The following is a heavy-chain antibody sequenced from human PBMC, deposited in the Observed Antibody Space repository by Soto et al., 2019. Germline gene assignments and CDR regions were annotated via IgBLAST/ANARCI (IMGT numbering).Heavy chain of an antibody. D-gene: IGHD5-18*01. Sequence: QVQLQESGPGLVEPSQTLSLTCTVSGGSISGEGYYWSWIRQYSGRGLEWIGYIHYSGSTYYNPSLKGRVIISVATSKTQFFLNLSSVTAADTAVYYCARAWMATAGWANWFDRWGQGTLVTVSS. CDR1: GGSISGEGYY. V-gene: IGHV4-31*03. CDR3: ARAWMATAGWANWFDR. J-gene: IGHJ5*02. CDR2: IHYSGST.